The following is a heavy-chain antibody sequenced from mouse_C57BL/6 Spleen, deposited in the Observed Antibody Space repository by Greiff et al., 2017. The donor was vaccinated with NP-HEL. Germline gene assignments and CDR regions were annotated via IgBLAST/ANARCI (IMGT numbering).Heavy chain of an antibody. D-gene: IGHD1-1*01. J-gene: IGHJ1*03. Sequence: VKLQQSGAELARPGASVKLSCKASGYTFTSYGISWVKQRTGQGLEWIGEIYPRSGNTYYNEKFKGKATLTADKSSSTAYMELRSLTSEDSAVYFCARPGTTVVATDFDVWGTGTTVTVSS. CDR3: ARPGTTVVATDFDV. CDR1: GYTFTSYG. CDR2: IYPRSGNT. V-gene: IGHV1-81*01.